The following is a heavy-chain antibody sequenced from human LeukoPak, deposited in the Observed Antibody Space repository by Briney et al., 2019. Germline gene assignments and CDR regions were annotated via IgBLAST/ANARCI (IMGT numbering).Heavy chain of an antibody. CDR1: GFTFDDYA. D-gene: IGHD3-9*01. J-gene: IGHJ4*02. V-gene: IGHV3-9*01. CDR3: AKDLGLTGYYIFDY. CDR2: ISWNSGSI. Sequence: GRSLRLSCAASGFTFDDYAMHWVRQAPGKGLEWVSGISWNSGSIGYADSVKGRFTISRDNAKNSLYLQMNSLRAEDTALYYCAKDLGLTGYYIFDYWGQGALVTVSS.